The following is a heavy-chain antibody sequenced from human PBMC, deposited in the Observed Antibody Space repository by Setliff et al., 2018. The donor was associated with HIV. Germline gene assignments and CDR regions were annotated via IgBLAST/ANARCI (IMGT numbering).Heavy chain of an antibody. J-gene: IGHJ3*02. Sequence: SETLSLTCTVSGGSISSYYWSWIRQSPGTGLEWIGEVNHNGGTNYNPSLKSRVVVSVDRSKNQFSLKLISVTAADTAVYYCTRKKTGQFGAFNMWGRGTLVTVSS. V-gene: IGHV4-34*01. CDR2: VNHNGGT. D-gene: IGHD7-27*01. CDR3: TRKKTGQFGAFNM. CDR1: GGSISSYY.